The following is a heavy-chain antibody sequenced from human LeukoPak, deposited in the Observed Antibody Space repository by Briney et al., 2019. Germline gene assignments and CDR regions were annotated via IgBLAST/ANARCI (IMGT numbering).Heavy chain of an antibody. CDR1: GYTFTGYY. CDR3: ARRYCSGGSCSIDY. D-gene: IGHD2-15*01. Sequence: ASVTVSCTASGYTFTGYYMHWVRQAPGQGLEWMGWINPNSGGTNYAQKFQGWVTMTRDTSISTAYMELSRLRSDDTAVYYCARRYCSGGSCSIDYWGQGTLVTVSS. CDR2: INPNSGGT. J-gene: IGHJ4*02. V-gene: IGHV1-2*04.